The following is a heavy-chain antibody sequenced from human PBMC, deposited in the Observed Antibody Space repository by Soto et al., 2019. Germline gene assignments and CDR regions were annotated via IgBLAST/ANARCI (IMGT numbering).Heavy chain of an antibody. J-gene: IGHJ4*02. CDR1: GYTFTSYG. Sequence: ASVKVSCKASGYTFTSYGISWVRQAPGQGLEWMGWISAYNGNTNYAQKLQGRVTMTTDTSTSTAYMELRSLRSDDTAVYYCARDRDTAMVSGPDYWGQGTLVTVSS. V-gene: IGHV1-18*01. D-gene: IGHD5-18*01. CDR3: ARDRDTAMVSGPDY. CDR2: ISAYNGNT.